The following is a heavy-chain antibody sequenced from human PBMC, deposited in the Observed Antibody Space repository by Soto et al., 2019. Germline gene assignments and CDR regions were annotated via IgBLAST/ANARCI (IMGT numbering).Heavy chain of an antibody. CDR2: ISYDGSNK. CDR3: ARDPWGGNSSVYYYYGMDV. Sequence: GGSLRLYCAASGFTFSSYAMHWVRQAPGKGLEWVAVISYDGSNKYYADSVKGRFTISRDNSKNTLYLQMNSLRAEDTAVYYCARDPWGGNSSVYYYYGMDVWGQGTTVTVSS. J-gene: IGHJ6*02. V-gene: IGHV3-30*04. D-gene: IGHD2-21*02. CDR1: GFTFSSYA.